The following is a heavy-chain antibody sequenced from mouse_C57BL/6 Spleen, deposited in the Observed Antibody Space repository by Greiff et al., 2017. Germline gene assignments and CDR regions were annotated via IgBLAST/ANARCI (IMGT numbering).Heavy chain of an antibody. CDR2: IYPGDGDT. V-gene: IGHV1-82*01. Sequence: QVQLQQSGPELVKPGASVKISCKASGYAFSSSWMNWVKQRPGKGLEWIGRIYPGDGDTNYNGKFKGKATLTADKSSSTAYMQLSSLTSEDSAVYFCARWGGWNVESLEDGGQGTTRTVSS. CDR1: GYAFSSSW. J-gene: IGHJ2*01. D-gene: IGHD3-3*01. CDR3: ARWGGWNVESLED.